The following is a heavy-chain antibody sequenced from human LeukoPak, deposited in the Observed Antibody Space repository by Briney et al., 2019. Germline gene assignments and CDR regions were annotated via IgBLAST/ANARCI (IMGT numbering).Heavy chain of an antibody. CDR2: ISGSGGST. V-gene: IGHV3-23*01. J-gene: IGHJ4*02. CDR3: AKVQPPYGLGSYYSLFDY. CDR1: GFTFSSYA. D-gene: IGHD3-10*01. Sequence: GSLRLFCAASGFTFSSYAMSWVRQAPGKGLEWVSAISGSGGSTYYADSVKGRFTISRDNSKNTLYLQMNSLRAEDTAVYYCAKVQPPYGLGSYYSLFDYWGQGTLDTVSS.